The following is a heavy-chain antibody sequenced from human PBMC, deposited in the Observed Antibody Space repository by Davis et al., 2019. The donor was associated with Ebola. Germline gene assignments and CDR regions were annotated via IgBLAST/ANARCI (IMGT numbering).Heavy chain of an antibody. V-gene: IGHV1-69*13. Sequence: AASVKVSCKASGGTFSSYAISWVRQAPGQGLEWMGGIIPIFGTANYAQKFQGRVTITADESTSTAYMELSSLRSEDTAVYYCARGAGWSGYYTSYYYYGMDVWGKGTTVTVSS. D-gene: IGHD3-3*01. CDR1: GGTFSSYA. CDR3: ARGAGWSGYYTSYYYYGMDV. J-gene: IGHJ6*04. CDR2: IIPIFGTA.